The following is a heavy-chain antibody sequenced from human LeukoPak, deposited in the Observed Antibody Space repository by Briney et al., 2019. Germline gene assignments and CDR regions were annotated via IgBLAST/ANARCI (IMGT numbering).Heavy chain of an antibody. Sequence: GGSLRLSCAASGFTFSSYTMNWVRQAPGKGLEWVSSISSSSSYIYYADSVKGRFTISRDNAKNSLHLQMNSLRAEDTAVYYCARDTYDILTGYYKWAFDIWGQGTMVTVSS. CDR2: ISSSSSYI. CDR1: GFTFSSYT. J-gene: IGHJ3*02. CDR3: ARDTYDILTGYYKWAFDI. V-gene: IGHV3-21*06. D-gene: IGHD3-9*01.